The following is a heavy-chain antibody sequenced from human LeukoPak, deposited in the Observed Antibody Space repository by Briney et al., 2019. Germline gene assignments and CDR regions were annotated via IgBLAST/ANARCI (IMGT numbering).Heavy chain of an antibody. D-gene: IGHD3-9*01. V-gene: IGHV3-21*01. CDR3: ARDTDDILTGLQTFDY. Sequence: GGSLRLFCAGSGFTLSSYSMNWVRQAPGKGLEWVSSISSSSSYIYYADSVKGRFTISRDNAKNSLYLQMNSLRAEDTAVYYCARDTDDILTGLQTFDYWGQGTLVTVSS. CDR2: ISSSSSYI. CDR1: GFTLSSYS. J-gene: IGHJ4*02.